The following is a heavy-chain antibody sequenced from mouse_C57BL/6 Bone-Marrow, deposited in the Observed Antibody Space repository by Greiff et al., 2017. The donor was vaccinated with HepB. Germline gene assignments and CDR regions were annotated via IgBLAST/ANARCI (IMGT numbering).Heavy chain of an antibody. CDR1: GFNIKDDY. D-gene: IGHD3-2*02. CDR2: IDPENGDT. CDR3: TTQQLRLCAMDY. V-gene: IGHV14-4*01. J-gene: IGHJ4*01. Sequence: EVMLVESGAELVRPGASVKLSCTASGFNIKDDYMHWVKQRPEQGLEWIGWIDPENGDTEYASKFQGKATITADTSSNTAYLQLSSLTSEDTAVYYCTTQQLRLCAMDYWGQGTSVTVSS.